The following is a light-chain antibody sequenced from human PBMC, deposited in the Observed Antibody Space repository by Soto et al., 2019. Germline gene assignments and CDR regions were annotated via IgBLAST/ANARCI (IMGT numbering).Light chain of an antibody. CDR3: CSYAGSSTSVV. CDR2: EGS. V-gene: IGLV2-23*01. J-gene: IGLJ2*01. Sequence: QSALTQPASVSGSPGQSITISCTGTSXDVGSYNLVSWYQQHPGKAPKLMIYEGSKRPSGVSNRFSGSKSGNTASLTISGLQAEDEADYYCCSYAGSSTSVVFGGGTKVTVL. CDR1: SXDVGSYNL.